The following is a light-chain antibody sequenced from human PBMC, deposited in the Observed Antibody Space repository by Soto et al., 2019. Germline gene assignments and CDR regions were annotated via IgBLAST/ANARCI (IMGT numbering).Light chain of an antibody. Sequence: NFMLTQPHSVSESPGKTVTISCTRSSGSIASNFVQWYQQRPGSSPTTVIYEDSQRPSGVPDRFSGSIDSSSNSASLTISGLTTEDEADYYCQSYDSSNHVIFGGGTKLTVL. CDR1: SGSIASNF. V-gene: IGLV6-57*01. CDR3: QSYDSSNHVI. CDR2: EDS. J-gene: IGLJ2*01.